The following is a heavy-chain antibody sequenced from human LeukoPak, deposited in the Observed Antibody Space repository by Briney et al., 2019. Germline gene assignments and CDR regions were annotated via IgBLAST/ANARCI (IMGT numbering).Heavy chain of an antibody. CDR2: IYTSGST. Sequence: SQTLSLTCTVSGGSISSGGYYWSWIRQPAGKGLEWIGRIYTSGSTNYNPSLKSRVTMSVDTSKNQFSLQLSSVTAADTAVYYCARDGQQQLAIDYWGQGTLVTVSS. CDR3: ARDGQQQLAIDY. D-gene: IGHD6-13*01. V-gene: IGHV4-61*02. J-gene: IGHJ4*02. CDR1: GGSISSGGYY.